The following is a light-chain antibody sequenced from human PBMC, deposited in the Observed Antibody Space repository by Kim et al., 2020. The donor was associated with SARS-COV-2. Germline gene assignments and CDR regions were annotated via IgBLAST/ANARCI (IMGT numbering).Light chain of an antibody. CDR1: QSVSSN. J-gene: IGKJ4*01. CDR2: GAS. V-gene: IGKV3-15*01. CDR3: QQYNNWPPLT. Sequence: EIVMTQSPATLSVSPGERAMLSCRASQSVSSNLAWYQQKPGQPPRLLIYGASTRATGIPARFSGSGSGTEFTLTISSLQSEDFVVYYCQQYNNWPPLTFGGGTKVDIK.